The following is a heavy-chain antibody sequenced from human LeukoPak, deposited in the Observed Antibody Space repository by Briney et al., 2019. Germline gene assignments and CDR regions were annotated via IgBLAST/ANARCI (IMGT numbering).Heavy chain of an antibody. CDR1: GGSISSYY. CDR2: IYYSGST. J-gene: IGHJ5*02. V-gene: IGHV4-39*07. D-gene: IGHD3-16*02. Sequence: SETLSRTCTVSGGSISSYYWGWIRQPPGKGLEWIGSIYYSGSTYYNPSLKSRVTISVDTSKNQFSLKLSSVTAADTAVYYCARADLMITFGGVIANNWFDPWGQGTLVTVSS. CDR3: ARADLMITFGGVIANNWFDP.